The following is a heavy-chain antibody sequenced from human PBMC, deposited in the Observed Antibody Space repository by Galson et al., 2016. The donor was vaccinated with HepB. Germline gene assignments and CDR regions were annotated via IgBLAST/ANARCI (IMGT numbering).Heavy chain of an antibody. CDR2: ISGGSDST. J-gene: IGHJ4*02. CDR1: GFNFSNYA. Sequence: SLRLSCAASGFNFSNYAMSWVRQPPGKGLEWISAISGGSDSTYYADSIKGRFTISRDNSKNTLYLQMNSLRADDTALYYCAKAATDYWGQATLVTVSS. V-gene: IGHV3-23*01. CDR3: AKAATDY.